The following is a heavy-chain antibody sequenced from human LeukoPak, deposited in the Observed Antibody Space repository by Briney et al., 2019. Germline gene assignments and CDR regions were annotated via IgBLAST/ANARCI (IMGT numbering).Heavy chain of an antibody. J-gene: IGHJ4*02. CDR3: AKIQNYYDSSGYYNHYFDY. CDR2: INPSSGST. CDR1: GYTLTSYY. Sequence: GASVKVSCKASGYTLTSYYMHWVRQAPGQGLEWVGIINPSSGSTSYAQKFQGRVTMTSDTSTSTVYMELSSLRSDDTAVYYCAKIQNYYDSSGYYNHYFDYWGQGTLVTVSS. V-gene: IGHV1-46*01. D-gene: IGHD3-22*01.